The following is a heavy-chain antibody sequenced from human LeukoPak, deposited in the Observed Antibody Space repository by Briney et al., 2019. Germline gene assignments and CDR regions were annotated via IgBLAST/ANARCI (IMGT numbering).Heavy chain of an antibody. V-gene: IGHV4-61*02. Sequence: SQTLSLTCTVSGGSISSGDYYWSWIRQPAGKGLEWIGRIYTSGSTTYNPLFEGRVTISADTSKNQVSLRLSFITAADTAVYYCARESDLSKYDRTDYRGQGTLVTVSS. CDR2: IYTSGST. J-gene: IGHJ4*02. CDR3: ARESDLSKYDRTDY. CDR1: GGSISSGDYY. D-gene: IGHD3-9*01.